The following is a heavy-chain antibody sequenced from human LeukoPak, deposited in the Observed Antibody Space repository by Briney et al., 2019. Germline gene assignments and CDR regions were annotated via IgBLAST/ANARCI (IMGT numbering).Heavy chain of an antibody. J-gene: IGHJ6*03. Sequence: KPSQTLSLTCAVSGVSISRGGYSWSWIRQPPGKGLEWIGYIYHSGSTNYNPSLKSRVTISVDTSKNQFSLKLSSVTAADTAVYYCARAGNYYDSSGYYYGYYYYYMDVWGKGTTVTISS. CDR2: IYHSGST. CDR3: ARAGNYYDSSGYYYGYYYYYMDV. D-gene: IGHD3-22*01. CDR1: GVSISRGGYS. V-gene: IGHV4-30-4*07.